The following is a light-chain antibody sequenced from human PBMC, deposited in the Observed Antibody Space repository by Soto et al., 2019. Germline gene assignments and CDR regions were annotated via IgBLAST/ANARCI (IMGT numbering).Light chain of an antibody. CDR1: QSVSSY. J-gene: IGKJ5*01. CDR3: QQHGGSPIT. V-gene: IGKV3-11*01. Sequence: ERVLTQSPATLSVSPGERATLSCRASQSVSSYLAWYQQKPGQAPRLLIYDASNRATGIPDRFSGSGSGTDFTLTISRLEPEDFAAYYCQQHGGSPITFGQGTRLEIK. CDR2: DAS.